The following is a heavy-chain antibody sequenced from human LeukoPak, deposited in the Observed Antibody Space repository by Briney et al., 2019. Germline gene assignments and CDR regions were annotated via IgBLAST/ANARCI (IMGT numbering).Heavy chain of an antibody. CDR3: ARAGASNWFDP. J-gene: IGHJ5*02. CDR1: GGSFSGYY. V-gene: IGHV4-34*01. Sequence: SETLSLTCAVYGGSFSGYYWSWIRQPPGKGLEWIGEINHSGSTNYNPSLKSRVTISVDTSKNQFSLKLSSVTAADTAVYYCARAGASNWFDPWGQGALVTVSS. D-gene: IGHD3-10*01. CDR2: INHSGST.